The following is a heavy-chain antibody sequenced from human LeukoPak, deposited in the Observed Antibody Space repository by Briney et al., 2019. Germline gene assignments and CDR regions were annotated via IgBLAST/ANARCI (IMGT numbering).Heavy chain of an antibody. CDR1: GYTFTGYY. Sequence: ASVKVSCKASGYTFTGYYMHWVRQAPGQGLEWMGWINPNSGGTNYAQKFQGRVTMTRDTSISTAYMELSRLRSDGTAAYYCARGSITIFGVVIHDYWGQGTLVTVSS. J-gene: IGHJ4*02. CDR3: ARGSITIFGVVIHDY. V-gene: IGHV1-2*02. CDR2: INPNSGGT. D-gene: IGHD3-3*01.